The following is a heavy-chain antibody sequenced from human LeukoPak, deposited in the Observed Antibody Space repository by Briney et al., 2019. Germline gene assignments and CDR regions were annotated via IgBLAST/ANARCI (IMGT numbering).Heavy chain of an antibody. CDR2: INYSGST. D-gene: IGHD5-18*01. J-gene: IGHJ4*02. V-gene: IGHV4-59*01. CDR1: GGSISSYY. CDR3: ARGGYSYGYLYYFDY. Sequence: SETLSLTCTFSGGSISSYYWSWIRQPPGKGLEWIGYINYSGSTNYNPSLKSRVTISVDTSKNQFSLKLSSVTAADTAVYHCARGGYSYGYLYYFDYWGQGTLVTVSS.